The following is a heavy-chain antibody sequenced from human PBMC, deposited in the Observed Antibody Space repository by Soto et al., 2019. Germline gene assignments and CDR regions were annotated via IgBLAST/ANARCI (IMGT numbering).Heavy chain of an antibody. CDR1: GGSITSHY. D-gene: IGHD3-10*01. Sequence: SETLSLTCSVSGGSITSHYCSRFRQPPGKGLEWIGYIHHSGSTSYNPSLKSRVTMSVDTSKNQFSLKVNSVTAADTALYYCARQGFGQLHGLVDVWGPGTTVTVSS. J-gene: IGHJ6*02. CDR2: IHHSGST. CDR3: ARQGFGQLHGLVDV. V-gene: IGHV4-59*08.